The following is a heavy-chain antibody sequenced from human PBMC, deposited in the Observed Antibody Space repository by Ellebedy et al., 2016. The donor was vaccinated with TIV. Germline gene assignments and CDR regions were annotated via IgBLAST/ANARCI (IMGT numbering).Heavy chain of an antibody. CDR2: ISGSGNTI. CDR3: AGEGSYGGRYFDY. V-gene: IGHV3-21*01. D-gene: IGHD5-18*01. CDR1: GFTFNTYS. J-gene: IGHJ4*02. Sequence: GESLKISXAASGFTFNTYSMNWVRQAPGKGLEWVSVISGSGNTIHQADSVKGRFTISRDNAKNSLYLQMNSLRAEDTAVYYCAGEGSYGGRYFDYWGQGTLVTVSS.